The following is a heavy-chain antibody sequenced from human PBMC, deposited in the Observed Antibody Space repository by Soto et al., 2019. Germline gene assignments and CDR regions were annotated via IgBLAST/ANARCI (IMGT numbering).Heavy chain of an antibody. J-gene: IGHJ4*02. Sequence: QVQLVESGGGVVQPGRSLRLSCAASGFTFSSYGMHRVRQAPGKGLEWVAVISYDGSNKYYADSVKGRFTISRDNSKNTLYLQMNSLRAEDTAVYYCARSPYSVSYLAYFDYWGQGTLVTVSS. D-gene: IGHD1-26*01. CDR2: ISYDGSNK. CDR1: GFTFSSYG. V-gene: IGHV3-30*03. CDR3: ARSPYSVSYLAYFDY.